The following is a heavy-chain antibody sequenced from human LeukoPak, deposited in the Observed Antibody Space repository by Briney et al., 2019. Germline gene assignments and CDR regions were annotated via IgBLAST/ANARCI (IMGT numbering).Heavy chain of an antibody. CDR1: GFTFSSYW. Sequence: GGALRLSCAASGFTFSSYWMCWVRQAPGKGLEWVANIKQDGSEKYYVDSVKGRFAISRDNAKNSLYLQMNSLRAEDMAVYYCARGEVRSAFDIWGQGTMVTVSS. CDR3: ARGEVRSAFDI. CDR2: IKQDGSEK. V-gene: IGHV3-7*01. J-gene: IGHJ3*02. D-gene: IGHD2-2*01.